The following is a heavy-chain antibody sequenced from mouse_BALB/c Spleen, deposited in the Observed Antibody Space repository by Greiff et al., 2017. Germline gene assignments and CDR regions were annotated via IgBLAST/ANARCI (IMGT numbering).Heavy chain of an antibody. Sequence: QVQLQQSGAELMKPGASVKISCKATGYTLSSYWIEWVKQRPGHGLEWIGEILPGSGSTNYNEKFKGKATFTADTSSNTAYMQLSSLTSEDSAVYYCARDYFYYYAMDYWGQGTSVTVSS. CDR2: ILPGSGST. J-gene: IGHJ4*01. V-gene: IGHV1-9*01. CDR1: GYTLSSYW. CDR3: ARDYFYYYAMDY. D-gene: IGHD2-13*01.